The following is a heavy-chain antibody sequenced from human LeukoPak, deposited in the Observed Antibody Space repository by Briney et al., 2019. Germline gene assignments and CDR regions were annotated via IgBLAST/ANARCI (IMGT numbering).Heavy chain of an antibody. Sequence: TGGSLRLSCTPSGFTFSSYAMSWVRQAPGKGLEWVSAISGIGASTYYADSVKGRFTISRDNSKNTLFLQMNSLRAEDTAVYYCAKEYCSGASCYLDYWGQGTLVTVSS. CDR2: ISGIGAST. CDR1: GFTFSSYA. D-gene: IGHD2-15*01. J-gene: IGHJ4*02. V-gene: IGHV3-23*01. CDR3: AKEYCSGASCYLDY.